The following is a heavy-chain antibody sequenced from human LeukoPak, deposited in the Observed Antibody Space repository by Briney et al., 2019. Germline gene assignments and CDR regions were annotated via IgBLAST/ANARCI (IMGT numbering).Heavy chain of an antibody. Sequence: GGSLRLSCAASGLIFSSHAMSWVRQTPEKGLEWVSAISSRGDSTYYADSVKGRFTISRDNSKNTLYLQMNSLRAEDTAVYYCVRDDDRPDNGLDYWGQGTLVTVSS. CDR2: ISSRGDST. D-gene: IGHD3-22*01. CDR1: GLIFSSHA. CDR3: VRDDDRPDNGLDY. V-gene: IGHV3-23*01. J-gene: IGHJ4*02.